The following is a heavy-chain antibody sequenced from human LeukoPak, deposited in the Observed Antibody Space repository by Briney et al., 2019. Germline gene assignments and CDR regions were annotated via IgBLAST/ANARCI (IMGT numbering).Heavy chain of an antibody. V-gene: IGHV3-15*01. CDR1: GFTFSNAW. CDR2: IKSKTDGGTT. CDR3: TTVLHIVVVPASRPKYYYYMDV. J-gene: IGHJ6*03. Sequence: NPGGSLRLSCAASGFTFSNAWMSWVRQAPGKGLERVGRIKSKTDGGTTDYAAPVKGRFTISRDDSKNTLYLQMNSLKTEDTAVYYCTTVLHIVVVPASRPKYYYYMDVWGKGTTVTVSS. D-gene: IGHD2-2*01.